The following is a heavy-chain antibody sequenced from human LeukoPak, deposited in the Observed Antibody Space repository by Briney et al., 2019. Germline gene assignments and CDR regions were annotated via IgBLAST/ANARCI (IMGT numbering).Heavy chain of an antibody. V-gene: IGHV3-23*01. CDR1: GFAFSSYA. D-gene: IGHD5-12*01. CDR3: AKDRGRYSYGSVDY. Sequence: GGSLRLSCAASGFAFSSYAISWVRQAPGKGLEWVLSISGSGGSTYYADSVKGRFTISRDNFKNTPYLQMNSLRVEDTAVYYCAKDRGRYSYGSVDYWGQGTLVTVSS. CDR2: ISGSGGST. J-gene: IGHJ4*02.